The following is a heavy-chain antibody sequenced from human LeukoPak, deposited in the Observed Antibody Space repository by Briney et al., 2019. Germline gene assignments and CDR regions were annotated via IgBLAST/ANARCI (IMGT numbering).Heavy chain of an antibody. J-gene: IGHJ4*02. CDR3: AKVRFPATVTTPPDY. D-gene: IGHD4-11*01. V-gene: IGHV3-21*01. Sequence: GGSLRLSCAASGFTFSSYSMNWVRQAPGKGLEWVSSISSSSSYIYYADSVKGRFTISRDNAKNSLYLQMNSLRAEDTAVYYCAKVRFPATVTTPPDYWGQGTLVTVSS. CDR2: ISSSSSYI. CDR1: GFTFSSYS.